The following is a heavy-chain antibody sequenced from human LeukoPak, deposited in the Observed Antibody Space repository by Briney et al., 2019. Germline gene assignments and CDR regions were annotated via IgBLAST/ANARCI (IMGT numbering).Heavy chain of an antibody. Sequence: ARRKLRGSWSTSGVTGSNDAISWGRKTPGKGLEWVSTLSSSGAYTHYADSVKGRFTISRDLSKNTLYLQMNSLRVEDTAVYHCVKRGIRGLHYFEFWAQGTLVTVSS. D-gene: IGHD3-10*01. V-gene: IGHV3-23*01. CDR2: LSSSGAYT. J-gene: IGHJ4*02. CDR1: GVTGSNDA. CDR3: VKRGIRGLHYFEF.